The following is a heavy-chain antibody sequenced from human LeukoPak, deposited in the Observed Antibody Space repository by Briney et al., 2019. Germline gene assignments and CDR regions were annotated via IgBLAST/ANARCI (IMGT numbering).Heavy chain of an antibody. CDR3: ARSDYCSGGSCYFHY. D-gene: IGHD2-15*01. CDR2: IYPGDSDT. V-gene: IGHV5-51*01. J-gene: IGHJ4*02. CDR1: GYSFTSYW. Sequence: KAGESLKISCKGSGYSFTSYWIGWVRQMPGKGLEWMGIIYPGDSDTRYSPSFQGQVTISADKSISTAYLQWSGLKASDTAMFYCARSDYCSGGSCYFHYWGQGTLVTVSS.